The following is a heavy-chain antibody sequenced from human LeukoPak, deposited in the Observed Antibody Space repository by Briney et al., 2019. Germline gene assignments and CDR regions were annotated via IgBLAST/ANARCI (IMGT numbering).Heavy chain of an antibody. J-gene: IGHJ4*02. V-gene: IGHV3-53*01. Sequence: GGSLRLSCAASGFTVSNSYMSWVRQAPGKGLEWVSVIYSDGSTFYTNSVKGRFTISRDNSQNTLSLQMNSLRAEGTAVYYCARDPTPIAVAAYYWGQGTLVTVSS. CDR1: GFTVSNSY. D-gene: IGHD6-19*01. CDR2: IYSDGST. CDR3: ARDPTPIAVAAYY.